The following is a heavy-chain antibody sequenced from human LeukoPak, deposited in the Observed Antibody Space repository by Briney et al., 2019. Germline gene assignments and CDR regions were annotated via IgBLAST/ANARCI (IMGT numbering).Heavy chain of an antibody. V-gene: IGHV4-59*01. Sequence: SETLSLTCTVSGGSISTYHWNWIRKSPGKGLEWIGYMQSTGNSNYNPSLQSRVTMSVDMSRNQIVLNLSSVTAADTAVYFCARDKQHSYGRYFDHWGQGTLVTVSS. J-gene: IGHJ4*02. CDR3: ARDKQHSYGRYFDH. CDR1: GGSISTYH. CDR2: MQSTGNS. D-gene: IGHD5-18*01.